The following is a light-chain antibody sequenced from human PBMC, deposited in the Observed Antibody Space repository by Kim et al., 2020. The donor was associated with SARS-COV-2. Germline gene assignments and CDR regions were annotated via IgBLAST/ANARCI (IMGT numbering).Light chain of an antibody. CDR2: YDT. CDR3: QVWDSGSVHPVV. CDR1: NVGSRG. Sequence: PGQTASLTCGGTNVGSRGVHWYQQKPGQAPMMVISYDTARPSGIPERFSGSNSGNTATLTISRVEAGDEADYYCQVWDSGSVHPVVFGGGTQLTVL. V-gene: IGLV3-21*04. J-gene: IGLJ2*01.